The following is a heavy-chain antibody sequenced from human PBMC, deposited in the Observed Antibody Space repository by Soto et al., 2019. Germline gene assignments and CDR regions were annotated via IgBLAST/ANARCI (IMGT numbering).Heavy chain of an antibody. CDR2: ISYDGRQK. Sequence: QVQLVESGGGVVQPGRSLRLSCAASRFTFSSYAMHWVRQPPGKGLEWVAVISYDGRQKHYVDSVKGRFTISRDESDNTLYLQMNSLRPEDTAVYYCAKDGYFDTYYFDHWGQGTLVTVSS. V-gene: IGHV3-30*04. J-gene: IGHJ4*02. CDR1: RFTFSSYA. D-gene: IGHD3-9*01. CDR3: AKDGYFDTYYFDH.